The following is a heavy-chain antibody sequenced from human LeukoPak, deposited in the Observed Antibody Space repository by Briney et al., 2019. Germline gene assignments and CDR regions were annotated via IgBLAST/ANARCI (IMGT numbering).Heavy chain of an antibody. Sequence: PSETLSLTCTVSGGSVSSGSYYWSWIRQPPGKGLDWIGYIYYNGSTNYNPSLKSRVTISVDTSKNQFSLKLSSVTAADTAVYYCARDRYYKGFGFYFDYWGQGTLVTVSS. V-gene: IGHV4-61*01. CDR3: ARDRYYKGFGFYFDY. CDR2: IYYNGST. J-gene: IGHJ4*02. CDR1: GGSVSSGSYY. D-gene: IGHD3-22*01.